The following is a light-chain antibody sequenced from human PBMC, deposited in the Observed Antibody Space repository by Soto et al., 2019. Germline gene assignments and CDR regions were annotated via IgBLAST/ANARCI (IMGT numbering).Light chain of an antibody. CDR2: GAS. J-gene: IGKJ3*01. Sequence: EIVLTQSPATLSLSPGERATLPCRASQSVGSYLAWYQQKPGQAPRPLIYGASKRAPGVSARFSGSGSGTEFTLTISSLEPEDFAVYRCLQRSIGFTFGPGTKVDIK. V-gene: IGKV3-11*01. CDR3: LQRSIGFT. CDR1: QSVGSY.